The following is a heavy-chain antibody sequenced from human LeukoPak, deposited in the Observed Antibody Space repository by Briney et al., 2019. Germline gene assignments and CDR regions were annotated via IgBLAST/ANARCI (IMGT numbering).Heavy chain of an antibody. CDR2: IRYDGSNK. D-gene: IGHD3-22*01. CDR1: GFTFSSYG. Sequence: GGSLRLSCAASGFTFSSYGMHWVRQAPGKGLEWVAFIRYDGSNKYYADSVRGRFTIPRDNSKNTVYLQMNSLRAEDTAVYYCAKDSSVYYYDSRNFDYWGQGTLVTVSS. J-gene: IGHJ4*02. CDR3: AKDSSVYYYDSRNFDY. V-gene: IGHV3-30*02.